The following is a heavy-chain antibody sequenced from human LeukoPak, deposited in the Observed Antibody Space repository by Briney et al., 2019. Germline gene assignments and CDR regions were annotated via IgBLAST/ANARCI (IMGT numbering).Heavy chain of an antibody. CDR3: ARGPYTSGVYRLDH. D-gene: IGHD6-19*01. Sequence: TGGSLRLSCAASGFTFSSYWMHWVRQAPGEGLVWVSRIKTDGTTTDYADSVKGRFTVSRDNAKNTLYLQMNSLRAEDTAVYYCARGPYTSGVYRLDHWGQGTLVTVSS. CDR2: IKTDGTTT. J-gene: IGHJ4*02. V-gene: IGHV3-74*01. CDR1: GFTFSSYW.